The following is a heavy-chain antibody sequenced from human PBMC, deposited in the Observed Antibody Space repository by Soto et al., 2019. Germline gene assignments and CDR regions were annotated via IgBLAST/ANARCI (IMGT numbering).Heavy chain of an antibody. Sequence: PGGSLRLSCAASGFTFSSYAMHWVRQAPGKGLEWVSSISSSSSYIYYADSVKGRFTISRDNAKNSLYLQMNSLRAEDTAVYYCASRMPVDYWGQGTLVTVSS. CDR3: ASRMPVDY. J-gene: IGHJ4*02. CDR2: ISSSSSYI. CDR1: GFTFSSYA. V-gene: IGHV3-21*01. D-gene: IGHD2-2*01.